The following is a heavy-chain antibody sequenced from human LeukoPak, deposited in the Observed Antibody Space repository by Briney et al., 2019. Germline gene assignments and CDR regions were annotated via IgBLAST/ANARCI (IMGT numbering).Heavy chain of an antibody. Sequence: GGSLRLSCAASGFNVSSSYMSWVRQAPGKGLEWVSIIYRGDKAYYADSVKGRFTISRDSSKNTLYLQMNSLRAEDTAIYYCARDSITGATLAYWGQGTLVTVPS. CDR1: GFNVSSSY. CDR3: ARDSITGATLAY. V-gene: IGHV3-53*01. CDR2: IYRGDKA. D-gene: IGHD1-26*01. J-gene: IGHJ4*02.